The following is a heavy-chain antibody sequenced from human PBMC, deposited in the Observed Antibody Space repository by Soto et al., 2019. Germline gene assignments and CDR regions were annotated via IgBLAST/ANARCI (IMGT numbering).Heavy chain of an antibody. CDR1: GFSFGSYA. CDR3: ATSDYGDYQGAFDI. V-gene: IGHV3-23*01. D-gene: IGHD4-17*01. Sequence: GGSLRLSCAASGFSFGSYAMYWVRQAPGEGLEWVSAISGSGGSTYYADSVKGRFTISRDNSKNTLYLQMNSLRAEDTAVYYCATSDYGDYQGAFDIWGQGTMVTVSS. CDR2: ISGSGGST. J-gene: IGHJ3*02.